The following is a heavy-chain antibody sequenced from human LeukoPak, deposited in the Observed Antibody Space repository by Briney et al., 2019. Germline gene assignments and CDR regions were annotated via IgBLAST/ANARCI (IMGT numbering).Heavy chain of an antibody. Sequence: PSETLSLTCTVSGGSISSGSCYWSWIRQPAGKGLEWIGRIYTSGSTNYNPSLKSRVTISVDTSKNQFSLKLSSVTAADTAVYYCARDKIWDGWGVRYFDLWGRGTLVTVSS. J-gene: IGHJ2*01. CDR1: GGSISSGSCY. CDR3: ARDKIWDGWGVRYFDL. CDR2: IYTSGST. V-gene: IGHV4-61*02. D-gene: IGHD3-10*01.